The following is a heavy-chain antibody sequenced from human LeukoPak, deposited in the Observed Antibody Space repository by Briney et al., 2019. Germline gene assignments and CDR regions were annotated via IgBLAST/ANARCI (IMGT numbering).Heavy chain of an antibody. CDR3: ARAFIHGSSRFFDY. V-gene: IGHV1-2*06. CDR2: INPNSGGT. J-gene: IGHJ4*02. CDR1: GYTFSGYY. D-gene: IGHD6-13*01. Sequence: VASVKVSCKASGYTFSGYYMHWVRQAPGQGLEWMGRINPNSGGTNYAQKFQGRVTMTRDTSISTAYMELSRLRSDDTAVYYCARAFIHGSSRFFDYWGQGTLVTVSS.